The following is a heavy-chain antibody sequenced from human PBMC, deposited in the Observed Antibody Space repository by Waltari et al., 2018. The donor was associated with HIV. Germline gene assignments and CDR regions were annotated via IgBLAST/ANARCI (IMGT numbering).Heavy chain of an antibody. CDR3: VRGGMLRGFSWFDP. D-gene: IGHD3-10*01. J-gene: IGHJ5*02. CDR2: MNPKSGNS. V-gene: IGHV1-8*01. CDR1: GYIFTNYD. Sequence: QVQLVQSGAEVKKPGASVKVSCETSGYIFTNYDVNWVRQATGQGLEWVGWMNPKSGNSGCAKKFEGRVSMTRNTSTSTAFLDLQSLTYEDTGIYYCVRGGMLRGFSWFDPWGQGTPVIVSS.